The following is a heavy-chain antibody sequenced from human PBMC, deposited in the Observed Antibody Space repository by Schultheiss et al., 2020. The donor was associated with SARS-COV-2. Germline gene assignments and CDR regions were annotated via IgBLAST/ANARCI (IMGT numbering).Heavy chain of an antibody. CDR3: ARHGGRYSIKYHFDS. V-gene: IGHV4-34*01. CDR2: IYYSGIT. Sequence: SETLSLTCAVYGGSFSGYYWSWIRQPPGKGLEWIGSIYYSGITYYNSPLKSRVTISVDTSKNQFSLKLNSVTAADTAVYYCARHGGRYSIKYHFDSWGQGTLVTVSS. J-gene: IGHJ4*02. D-gene: IGHD5-12*01. CDR1: GGSFSGYY.